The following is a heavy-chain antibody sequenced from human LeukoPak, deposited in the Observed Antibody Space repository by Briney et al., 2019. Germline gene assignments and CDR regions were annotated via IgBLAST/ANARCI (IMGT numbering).Heavy chain of an antibody. CDR3: ARDTGVPKGMDV. CDR2: IYYSGST. CDR1: GGSISSYY. V-gene: IGHV4-59*06. J-gene: IGHJ6*02. D-gene: IGHD3-3*01. Sequence: SETLSLTCTVSGGSISSYYWSWIRQPPGKGLEWIGDIYYSGSTYYNPSLKSRLTISVDTSKNQFSLKLSSVTAADTAVYYCARDTGVPKGMDVWGQGTTVTVSS.